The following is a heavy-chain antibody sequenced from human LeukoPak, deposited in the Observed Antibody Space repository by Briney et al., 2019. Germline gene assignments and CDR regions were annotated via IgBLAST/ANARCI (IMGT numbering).Heavy chain of an antibody. D-gene: IGHD6-13*01. J-gene: IGHJ5*02. CDR2: IHYRGGT. Sequence: PSETLSLTCTVSGGSISSHYWSWIRQPPGKGLEWIGYIHYRGGTNYNPPLTSRVTISVDTSKNQFSLKLSSVTAADTAVYYCAVEGITGFGWFDPWGQGTLVTVSS. CDR1: GGSISSHY. CDR3: AVEGITGFGWFDP. V-gene: IGHV4-59*11.